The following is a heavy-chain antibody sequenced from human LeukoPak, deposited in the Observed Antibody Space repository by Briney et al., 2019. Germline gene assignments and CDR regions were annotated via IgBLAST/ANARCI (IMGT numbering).Heavy chain of an antibody. CDR2: YSYSGST. J-gene: IGHJ4*02. Sequence: SHTLSLICTLSGGPINSGGYYWTWIRKHPAKGLEWSGYYSYSGSTDYNPSLKSRVTISVDTSKNQFSLKLSSVTAADTAVYYCARTSAAGTGDYWGQGTLVTVSS. CDR1: GGPINSGGYY. V-gene: IGHV4-31*03. D-gene: IGHD6-13*01. CDR3: ARTSAAGTGDY.